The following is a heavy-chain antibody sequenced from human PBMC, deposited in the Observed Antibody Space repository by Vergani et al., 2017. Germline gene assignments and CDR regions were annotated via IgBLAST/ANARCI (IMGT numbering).Heavy chain of an antibody. CDR1: GGSISSSSYY. J-gene: IGHJ5*02. Sequence: QLQLQESGPGLVKPSETLSLTCTVSGGSISSSSYYWGWIRQPPGKGLEWIGSIYYSGSTYYNPSLKSRVTIAVDTSKNQFSLKLSSVTAADTAVYYCARVQQLVRGVSRFDPWGQGTLVTVSS. CDR3: ARVQQLVRGVSRFDP. D-gene: IGHD6-13*01. CDR2: IYYSGST. V-gene: IGHV4-39*07.